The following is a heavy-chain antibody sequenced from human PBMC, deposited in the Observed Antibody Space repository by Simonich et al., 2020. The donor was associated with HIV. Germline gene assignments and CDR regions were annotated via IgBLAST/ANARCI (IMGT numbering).Heavy chain of an antibody. J-gene: IGHJ5*02. CDR3: AHLKAAAGRGFDP. D-gene: IGHD6-13*01. V-gene: IGHV2-5*01. CDR2: IYWNDDK. CDR1: RYSLSTSGVV. Sequence: ITLKEYGHTRDKHKHTLTLTCTFTRYSLSTSGVVVVWIRQPPVKSLEWLELIYWNDDKRYSPSLQSRLTITKDTSKNQVVLTMTNMDPVDTATYYCAHLKAAAGRGFDPWGQGTLVTVSS.